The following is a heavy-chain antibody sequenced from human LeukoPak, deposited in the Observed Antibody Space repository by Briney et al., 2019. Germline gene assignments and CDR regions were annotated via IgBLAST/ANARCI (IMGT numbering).Heavy chain of an antibody. V-gene: IGHV1-69*13. CDR3: ARDVRDSSGYYYSFGY. D-gene: IGHD3-22*01. CDR2: IIPIFGTA. CDR1: GGTFSSYA. J-gene: IGHJ4*02. Sequence: SVKVSCKASGGTFSSYAISWVRQAPGQGLEWMGGIIPIFGTANYAQKFQGRVTITADESTSTAYKELSSLRSEDTAVYYCARDVRDSSGYYYSFGYWGQGTLVTVSS.